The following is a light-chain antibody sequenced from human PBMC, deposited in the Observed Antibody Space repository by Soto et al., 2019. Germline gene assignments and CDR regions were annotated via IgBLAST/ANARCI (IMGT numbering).Light chain of an antibody. Sequence: EVRLRLSQNTLSLSPGERATRSCSASQKVSSNYLAWCQQRPGQAPRLLIYGASTRAAGIPDRFSGSGSGTDFTLTITRLEPEDSAVYFCQQSTVPPTTFGQGTRLEI. V-gene: IGKV3-20*01. J-gene: IGKJ5*01. CDR1: QKVSSNY. CDR2: GAS. CDR3: QQSTVPPTT.